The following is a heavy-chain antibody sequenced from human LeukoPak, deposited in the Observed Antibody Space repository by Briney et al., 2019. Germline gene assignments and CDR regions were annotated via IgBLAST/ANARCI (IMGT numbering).Heavy chain of an antibody. CDR3: ARGSYQGSGWTH. CDR1: GFTFSSYS. CDR2: ISSSSYI. V-gene: IGHV3-21*01. Sequence: GGSLRLSCAASGFTFSSYSMNWVRQAPGKGLEWVSSISSSSYIYYADSVKGRFTISRDNAKNSLYLQMNSLRAEDTAVYYCARGSYQGSGWTHWGQGTLVTVSS. D-gene: IGHD6-19*01. J-gene: IGHJ4*02.